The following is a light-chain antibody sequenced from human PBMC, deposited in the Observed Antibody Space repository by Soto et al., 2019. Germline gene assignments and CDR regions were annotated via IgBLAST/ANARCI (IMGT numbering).Light chain of an antibody. Sequence: DIQMTQSPSSLSASVGDRVTITCLASQSISSYLNWYQQKPGKAPKLLIYAASSLQSGVPSRFSGSGSGTEFTLTISSLQPDDFAVYYCQQRSNRLPITFGQGTRLEIK. CDR1: QSISSY. CDR3: QQRSNRLPIT. J-gene: IGKJ5*01. V-gene: IGKV1-39*01. CDR2: AAS.